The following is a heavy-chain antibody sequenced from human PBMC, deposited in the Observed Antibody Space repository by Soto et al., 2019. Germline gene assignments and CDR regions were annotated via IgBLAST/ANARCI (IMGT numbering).Heavy chain of an antibody. D-gene: IGHD1-26*01. CDR3: AKDRGGSYYYYYDGMDV. CDR1: GFTFSSYG. Sequence: GGSLRLSCAASGFTFSSYGMHWVRQDPGKGLEWVAVISYDGSNKYYAESVKGQFTISRDNSKNTLYLQMNSLRAEDTAVYYCAKDRGGSYYYYYDGMDVWGQGTTVTVSS. V-gene: IGHV3-30*18. J-gene: IGHJ6*02. CDR2: ISYDGSNK.